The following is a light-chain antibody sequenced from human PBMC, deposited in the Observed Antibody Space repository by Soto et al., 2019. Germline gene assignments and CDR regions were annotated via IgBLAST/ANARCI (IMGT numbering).Light chain of an antibody. Sequence: IVMAQAPATLSVSPGERATLSCRASQSVSSNLAWYRQKPGQAPRLLIYGASTRATGSPDRFSAGGSATEFTLTISSLLSEDFAVYYCQQYNGWPRTFGQGTKVDIK. CDR3: QQYNGWPRT. CDR2: GAS. J-gene: IGKJ1*01. V-gene: IGKV3-15*01. CDR1: QSVSSN.